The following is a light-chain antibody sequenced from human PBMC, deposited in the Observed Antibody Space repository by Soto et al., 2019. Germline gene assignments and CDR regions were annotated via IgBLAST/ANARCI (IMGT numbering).Light chain of an antibody. CDR1: QNINNN. CDR3: QQYNDWPRT. V-gene: IGKV3-15*01. CDR2: GAS. Sequence: EIVMTQSPDTLSVSPGERATLSCRASQNINNNLVWYQQKPGQAPRLLMYGASTRATGFPARFSGSGSGTEFTLTISSLQSEDFAVYYCQQYNDWPRTFGQWTKVEIK. J-gene: IGKJ1*01.